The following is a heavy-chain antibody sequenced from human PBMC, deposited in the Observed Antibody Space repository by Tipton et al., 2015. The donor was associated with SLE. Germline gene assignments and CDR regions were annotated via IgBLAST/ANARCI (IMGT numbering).Heavy chain of an antibody. CDR1: GGSISGYY. J-gene: IGHJ4*02. Sequence: TLSLTCTVSGGSISGYYWSWIRQPPGKGLEWIAYIHSSGSTNYNPSLKSRVTISADTSKNQFSLKLSSVTAADTAVYYCARASVECSSTSCYGRQLDNWGQGTLVTVSS. V-gene: IGHV4-59*12. CDR2: IHSSGST. D-gene: IGHD2-2*01. CDR3: ARASVECSSTSCYGRQLDN.